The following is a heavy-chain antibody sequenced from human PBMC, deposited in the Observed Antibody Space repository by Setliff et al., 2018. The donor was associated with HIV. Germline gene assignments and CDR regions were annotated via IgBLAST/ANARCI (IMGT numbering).Heavy chain of an antibody. CDR3: ARDSRPRSGFWVSDYYYYMNV. CDR2: ISSGGTIL. D-gene: IGHD3-3*01. V-gene: IGHV3-11*01. Sequence: PGGSLRLSCAASGLIFSSYWMSWIRQAPGKGLEWVSYISSGGTILHYADSVKDRFTISRDNAKNSLYLQMNSLRAEDTAVYYCARDSRPRSGFWVSDYYYYMNVWGKGTTVTVSS. J-gene: IGHJ6*03. CDR1: GLIFSSYW.